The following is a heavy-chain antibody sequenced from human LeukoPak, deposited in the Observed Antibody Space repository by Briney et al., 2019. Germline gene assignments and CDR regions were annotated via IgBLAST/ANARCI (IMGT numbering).Heavy chain of an antibody. Sequence: PGGSLRLSCAASGFTFSSYAMSWVRQAPGKGLEWVSAISGSGGSTYYADSVKGRFTISRDNSKNTLYLQMNSLRAEDTAVYYCAKDSGYGSGSYSKRHYYYYYMDVWGKGTTVTVSS. D-gene: IGHD3-10*01. CDR3: AKDSGYGSGSYSKRHYYYYYMDV. V-gene: IGHV3-23*01. J-gene: IGHJ6*03. CDR1: GFTFSSYA. CDR2: ISGSGGST.